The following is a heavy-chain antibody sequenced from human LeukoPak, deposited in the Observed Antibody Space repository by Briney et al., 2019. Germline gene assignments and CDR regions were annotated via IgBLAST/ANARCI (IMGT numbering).Heavy chain of an antibody. CDR1: GITFRSYG. J-gene: IGHJ4*02. CDR3: ARDGVLLWFGELFGY. V-gene: IGHV3-33*01. Sequence: PGGSLRLSCAASGITFRSYGMHWVRQAPGKGLEWVTFIWYDGSKTFYADSVKGRFTISRDNSKNTLYLQMNSLRAEDTAVYYCARDGVLLWFGELFGYWGQGTLVTVSS. D-gene: IGHD3-10*01. CDR2: IWYDGSKT.